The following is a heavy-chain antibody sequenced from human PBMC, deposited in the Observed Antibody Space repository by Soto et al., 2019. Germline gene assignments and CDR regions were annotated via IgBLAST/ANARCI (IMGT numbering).Heavy chain of an antibody. J-gene: IGHJ6*02. CDR1: GYSFTSYW. CDR3: VSRSIVGAILDYYYYGMDV. D-gene: IGHD1-26*01. Sequence: GESLKISCKGSGYSFTSYWIGWVRQMPGKGLEWMGIIYPGDSDTRYSPSFQGQVTISADKSISTAYLQWSSLKASDTAMYFCVSRSIVGAILDYYYYGMDVWGQGTTVTVSS. V-gene: IGHV5-51*01. CDR2: IYPGDSDT.